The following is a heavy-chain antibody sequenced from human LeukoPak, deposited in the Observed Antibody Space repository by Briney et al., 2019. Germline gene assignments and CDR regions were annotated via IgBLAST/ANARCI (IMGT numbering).Heavy chain of an antibody. D-gene: IGHD1-1*01. CDR1: GASFSDRY. Sequence: SETLSLTFAVYGASFSDRYWTWIRQPPGKGLEWIGEIDQSRSTKCNPSLKGRVTISLDTSKNQFSLDLTSVTAADTAIYYCAASSQLGSYNWFDPWGQGTPVTVSS. V-gene: IGHV4-34*01. J-gene: IGHJ5*02. CDR3: AASSQLGSYNWFDP. CDR2: IDQSRST.